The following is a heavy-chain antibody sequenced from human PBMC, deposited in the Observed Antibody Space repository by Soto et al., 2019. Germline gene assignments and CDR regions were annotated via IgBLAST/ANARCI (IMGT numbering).Heavy chain of an antibody. CDR1: GYTLTELS. CDR3: AIPDYGGPDDAFDI. Sequence: VASVKVSCKVSGYTLTELSMHWVRQAPGKGLEWMGGFDPEDGETIYAQKFQGRVTMTEDTSTDTAYMELSSLRSEDTAVYYCAIPDYGGPDDAFDIWGQGTMVTVSS. V-gene: IGHV1-24*01. D-gene: IGHD4-17*01. CDR2: FDPEDGET. J-gene: IGHJ3*02.